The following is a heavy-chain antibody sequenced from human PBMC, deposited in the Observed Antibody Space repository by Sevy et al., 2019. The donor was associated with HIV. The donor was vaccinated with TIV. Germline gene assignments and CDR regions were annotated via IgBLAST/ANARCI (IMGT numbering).Heavy chain of an antibody. D-gene: IGHD3-10*01. V-gene: IGHV1-69*13. J-gene: IGHJ4*02. CDR1: GGTFSSYA. Sequence: ASVKVSCKASGGTFSSYAISWVRQAPGQGLEWMGGIIPIFGTANYAQKFQGRVTITADESTSTAYMERSSLRSEDTAVYYCARGVRGAIGDYWGQGTLVTVSS. CDR2: IIPIFGTA. CDR3: ARGVRGAIGDY.